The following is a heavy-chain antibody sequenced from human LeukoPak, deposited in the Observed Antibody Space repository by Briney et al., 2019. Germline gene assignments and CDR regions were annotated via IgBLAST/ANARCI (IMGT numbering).Heavy chain of an antibody. CDR2: ISSSSSTI. CDR1: GFTLSSHS. CDR3: ARDIPAPGDAKFDC. Sequence: PGGSLRLSCAASGFTLSSHSMNWVRQAPGKGLEWVSYISSSSSTIYYADSVKGRFTISRDNAKNSLYLQMNSLRAEDTAVYYCARDIPAPGDAKFDCWGQGALVTVSS. J-gene: IGHJ4*02. V-gene: IGHV3-48*04. D-gene: IGHD2-21*01.